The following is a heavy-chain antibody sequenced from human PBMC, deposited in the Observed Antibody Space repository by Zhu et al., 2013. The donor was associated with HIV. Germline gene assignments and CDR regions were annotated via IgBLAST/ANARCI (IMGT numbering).Heavy chain of an antibody. Sequence: EVQLVESGGGLVKPGGSLRLSCAASGFTFSNAWMSWVRQAPGKGLEWVGRIKSKTDGGTTDYAAPVKGRFTISRDDSKNTLYLQMNSLKTXDTAVYYCTTGVELELPYGSLRYWGQGTLVTVSS. J-gene: IGHJ4*02. CDR1: GFTFSNAW. V-gene: IGHV3-15*01. D-gene: IGHD1-7*01. CDR3: TTGVELELPYGSLRY. CDR2: IKSKTDGGTT.